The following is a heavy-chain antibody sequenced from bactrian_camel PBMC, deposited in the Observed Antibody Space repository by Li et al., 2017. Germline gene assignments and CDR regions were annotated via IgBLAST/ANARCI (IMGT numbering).Heavy chain of an antibody. CDR1: GFTAETCG. Sequence: HVQLVESGGDSVQAGQSLMLSCTVAGFTAETCGMNWYRQAVGDQREWVAAISNAGSTGYAASVKGRFTLSEDNAKNTGYLEMNNLKDEDTGVYYCVALARTTPSSLPFCGDQWFKGFFGAWGQGTQVTVS. CDR3: VALARTTPSSLPFCGDQWFKGFFGA. J-gene: IGHJ6*01. CDR2: ISNAGST. V-gene: IGHV3S53*01. D-gene: IGHD6*01.